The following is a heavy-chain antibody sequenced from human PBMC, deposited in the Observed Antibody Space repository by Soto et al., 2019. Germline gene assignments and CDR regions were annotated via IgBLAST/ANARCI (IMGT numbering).Heavy chain of an antibody. Sequence: LRLSRAASGFTVSSNYMSWVRQAPGKGLEWVSVIYSGGSTYYADSVKGRFTISRDNSKNTLYLQMNSLRAEDTAVYYCARDRVATVTYGMDVWGQGTTVTVSS. D-gene: IGHD4-4*01. V-gene: IGHV3-53*01. CDR3: ARDRVATVTYGMDV. CDR2: IYSGGST. CDR1: GFTVSSNY. J-gene: IGHJ6*02.